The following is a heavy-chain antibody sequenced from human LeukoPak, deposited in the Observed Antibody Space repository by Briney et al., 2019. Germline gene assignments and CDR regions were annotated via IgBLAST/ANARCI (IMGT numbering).Heavy chain of an antibody. CDR1: GDSINSGTYF. Sequence: SETLSLTCTVSGDSINSGTYFWSWIRQHPGKGLEWIGYIYYSGSTYYNPSLKSRVTISVDTSKNQFSLKLSSVTAADTAVYYCARGQQLAEIVDYWGQGTLVTVSS. D-gene: IGHD6-13*01. J-gene: IGHJ4*02. CDR3: ARGQQLAEIVDY. CDR2: IYYSGST. V-gene: IGHV4-31*03.